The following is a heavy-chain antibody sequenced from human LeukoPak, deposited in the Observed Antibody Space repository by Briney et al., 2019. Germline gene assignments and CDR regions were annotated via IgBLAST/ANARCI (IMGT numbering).Heavy chain of an antibody. Sequence: NSSETLSLTCTVSGGSISSYYWSWIRQPAGKGLEWIGRIYRSGSTNYNPSLKSRVPMSVDTSKNQISLKLSSVTAADTAVYYCARDGSFYYDSSGYKTGYFDYWGQGTLVTVSS. CDR2: IYRSGST. V-gene: IGHV4-4*07. CDR1: GGSISSYY. CDR3: ARDGSFYYDSSGYKTGYFDY. J-gene: IGHJ4*02. D-gene: IGHD3-22*01.